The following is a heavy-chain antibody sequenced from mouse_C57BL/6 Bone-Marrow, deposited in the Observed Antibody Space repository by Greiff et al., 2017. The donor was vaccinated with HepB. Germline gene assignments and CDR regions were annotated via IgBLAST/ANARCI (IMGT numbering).Heavy chain of an antibody. CDR1: GYSFTGYF. CDR3: ALITTAAGGFAY. CDR2: INPYNGDT. J-gene: IGHJ3*01. Sequence: QLQQSGPELVKPGDSVKISCKASGYSFTGYFMNWVMQSHGKSLEWIGRINPYNGDTFYNQKFKGKATLTVDKSSSTAHMELRSLTSEDSAVYYCALITTAAGGFAYWGQGTLVTVSA. D-gene: IGHD1-2*01. V-gene: IGHV1-20*01.